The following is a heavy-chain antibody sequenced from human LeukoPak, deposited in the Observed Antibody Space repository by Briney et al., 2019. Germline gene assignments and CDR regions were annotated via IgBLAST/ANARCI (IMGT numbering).Heavy chain of an antibody. Sequence: GGSLRLSCAASEFTFSDYNMRWIRQAPGKGLEWVGRLKSQTDGGTTDYAAPVGGRFTISRDDSKNTLYLQMDSLKTDDTAVYYCATGPEPAAMVFDFWGQGTLVTVSS. CDR3: ATGPEPAAMVFDF. CDR2: LKSQTDGGTT. CDR1: EFTFSDYN. J-gene: IGHJ4*02. V-gene: IGHV3-15*01. D-gene: IGHD2-2*01.